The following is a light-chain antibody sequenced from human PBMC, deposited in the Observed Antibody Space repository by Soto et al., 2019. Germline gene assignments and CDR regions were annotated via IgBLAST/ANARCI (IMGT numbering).Light chain of an antibody. CDR1: SSDVGGYNY. Sequence: QSLLTQPASVSGPPGQSITISCTGTSSDVGGYNYVSWYQQHPGKAPKLMIYEVSNRPSGVSNRFSGSKSGNTASLTISGLQAEDEADYYCSSYTSSSTLVFGPGTKVTVL. J-gene: IGLJ1*01. CDR2: EVS. V-gene: IGLV2-14*01. CDR3: SSYTSSSTLV.